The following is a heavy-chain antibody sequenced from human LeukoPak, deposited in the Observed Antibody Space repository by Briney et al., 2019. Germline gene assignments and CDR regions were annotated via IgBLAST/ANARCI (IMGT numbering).Heavy chain of an antibody. CDR2: ISAYNGNT. V-gene: IGHV1-18*01. J-gene: IGHJ6*03. D-gene: IGHD3-16*01. CDR3: ARISPMTTFPKYYYYMDV. CDR1: GYTFTSYG. Sequence: ASVKVSCKASGYTFTSYGISWVRQAPRQGLEWMGWISAYNGNTNYAHKLQGRVTMTTDPSTSTAYMELRSLRSDDTAVYYCARISPMTTFPKYYYYMDVWGKGTTVTVSS.